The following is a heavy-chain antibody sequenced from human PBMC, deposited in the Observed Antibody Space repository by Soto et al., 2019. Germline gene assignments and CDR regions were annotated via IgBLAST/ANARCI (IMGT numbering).Heavy chain of an antibody. J-gene: IGHJ5*02. CDR3: ARVLGIEVNWFDP. CDR1: GGSISSGGYY. CDR2: NYYSGST. V-gene: IGHV4-31*03. D-gene: IGHD2-15*01. Sequence: QVQLQESGPGLVKPSQTLSLTCTVSGGSISSGGYYWSWIRQHPGKGLEWIGYNYYSGSTYYNPSLKSRVTISVDTSKNQFSLKLSCVTAADAAVYYCARVLGIEVNWFDPWGQGTLVTVSS.